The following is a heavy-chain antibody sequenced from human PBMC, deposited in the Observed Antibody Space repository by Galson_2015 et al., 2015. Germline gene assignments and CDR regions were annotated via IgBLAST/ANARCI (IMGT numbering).Heavy chain of an antibody. V-gene: IGHV3-15*01. Sequence: SLRLSCAASGFIFSSAWMSWVRQAPGKGLEWVGRIKSKSVGGTTDYAAPVRGRFTVSRDDSKNMAYLQMNSLEPEDTAMYYCTTDFSDGWFGGWGQGTLVTVPS. CDR1: GFIFSSAW. CDR2: IKSKSVGGTT. J-gene: IGHJ4*02. CDR3: TTDFSDGWFGG. D-gene: IGHD3-10*01.